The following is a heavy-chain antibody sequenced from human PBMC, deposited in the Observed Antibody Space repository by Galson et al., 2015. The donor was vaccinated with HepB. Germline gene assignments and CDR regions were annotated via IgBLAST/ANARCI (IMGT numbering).Heavy chain of an antibody. CDR2: ISYDGCNK. D-gene: IGHD5-18*01. J-gene: IGHJ6*02. CDR1: GFTLSSYA. V-gene: IGHV3-30-3*01. CDR3: ARDEGGYSYGYVYYYGMDV. Sequence: SLRLSCAPSGFTLSSYAMHRFCQARGKGLEWVAVISYDGCNKYYADSVKGRFTICRDNSKNTLYLQMNSLRAEDTAVYYCARDEGGYSYGYVYYYGMDVWGQGTTVTVSS.